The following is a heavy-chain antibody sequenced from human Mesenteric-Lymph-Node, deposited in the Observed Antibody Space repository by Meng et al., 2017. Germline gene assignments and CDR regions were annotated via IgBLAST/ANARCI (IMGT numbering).Heavy chain of an antibody. D-gene: IGHD6-19*01. CDR2: ISSSSSYI. J-gene: IGHJ4*02. Sequence: GESLKISCAASGFTFSSYSMNWVRQAPGKGLEWVSSISSSSSYIYYADSVKGRFTISRDNAKNSLYLQMNSLRAEDTAVYYCARVEDHSSGWYAWIDYWGQGTLVTVSS. V-gene: IGHV3-21*01. CDR3: ARVEDHSSGWYAWIDY. CDR1: GFTFSSYS.